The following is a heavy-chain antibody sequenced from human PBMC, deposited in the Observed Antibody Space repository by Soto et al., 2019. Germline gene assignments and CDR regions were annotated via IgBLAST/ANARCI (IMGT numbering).Heavy chain of an antibody. V-gene: IGHV3-74*03. Sequence: EVQLVESGGGLVQPGGSLRLSCAASGFTFSNYWMYWVRQAPGKGLVWVSRVNNDGTDTTHADSVKGRFTIARDNAENPLYLQTNSVRAEDTAVYYCARGGLQRALDVWGQASTVTVSS. CDR1: GFTFSNYW. J-gene: IGHJ6*02. CDR2: VNNDGTDT. D-gene: IGHD6-25*01. CDR3: ARGGLQRALDV.